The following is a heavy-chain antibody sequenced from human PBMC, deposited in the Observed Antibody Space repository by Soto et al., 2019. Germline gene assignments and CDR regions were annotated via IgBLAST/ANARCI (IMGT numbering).Heavy chain of an antibody. Sequence: QLQLQESGPGLVKPSETLSLTCTVSGGSISSSSYYWGGIRQPPGKGVEWIGSIYYSGSTYYNQSLKSRVTISVDTSKTQFSLRLSSVTDADTAVYYCARPALEWLVGGVFDYWGQGTLVTVSS. CDR1: GGSISSSSYY. CDR2: IYYSGST. CDR3: ARPALEWLVGGVFDY. J-gene: IGHJ4*02. D-gene: IGHD3-3*01. V-gene: IGHV4-39*01.